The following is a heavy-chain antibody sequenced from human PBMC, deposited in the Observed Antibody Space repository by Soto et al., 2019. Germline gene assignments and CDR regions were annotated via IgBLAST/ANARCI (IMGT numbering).Heavy chain of an antibody. CDR2: INTGNART. V-gene: IGHV1-3*04. CDR1: GYTFSSYA. J-gene: IGHJ5*02. Sequence: QVQLVQSGAEVKKPGASVKLSCKATGYTFSSYALHWLRHAPGQRLEWMGWINTGNARTQYSQKLQGRITITRDTSESTAYMELGSLTSEDTAVYYCAREGALRGPNWFDPWGQGTLVTVTS. CDR3: AREGALRGPNWFDP.